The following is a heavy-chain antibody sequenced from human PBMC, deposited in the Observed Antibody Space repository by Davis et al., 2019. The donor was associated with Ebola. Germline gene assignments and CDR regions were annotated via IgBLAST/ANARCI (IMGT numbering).Heavy chain of an antibody. J-gene: IGHJ4*02. D-gene: IGHD4-17*01. Sequence: ASVQVSCKASGYTFTGNYMHWVRQAPGQGLEWMGWINTTSGGTKYAQKFQGRVTMTRDTSISTAYMELSSLRSDDTALYYCARGSPVTVTGFYYFEYWGQGTLVTVSS. CDR1: GYTFTGNY. V-gene: IGHV1-2*02. CDR2: INTTSGGT. CDR3: ARGSPVTVTGFYYFEY.